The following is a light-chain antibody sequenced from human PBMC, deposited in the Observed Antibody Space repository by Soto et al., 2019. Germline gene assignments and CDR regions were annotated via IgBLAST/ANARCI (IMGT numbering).Light chain of an antibody. CDR3: QHYNSYPFT. CDR2: DAS. J-gene: IGKJ3*01. V-gene: IGKV1-5*01. CDR1: QSISSW. Sequence: DIQMTQSPSTLSASVGDRVTITCRVSQSISSWLAWYQQKPGKAPKLLIYDASSLESGVPSRFSGSGSGTEFTLTISSLQPDDFATYYCQHYNSYPFTFGPGTKVDIK.